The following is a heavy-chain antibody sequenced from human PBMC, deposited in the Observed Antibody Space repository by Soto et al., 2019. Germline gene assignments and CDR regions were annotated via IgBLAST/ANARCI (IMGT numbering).Heavy chain of an antibody. CDR3: ATRSPAFGY. J-gene: IGHJ4*02. Sequence: ASVKVSCKASGYTFTSYDINWVRQAPGQGLEWMGWITTDKGKTTYAQKFQGRVTMTTDTSTSTAYMEMRSLRSDDTAVYYCATRSPAFGYWGQGTLVTVSS. V-gene: IGHV1-18*01. CDR1: GYTFTSYD. CDR2: ITTDKGKT.